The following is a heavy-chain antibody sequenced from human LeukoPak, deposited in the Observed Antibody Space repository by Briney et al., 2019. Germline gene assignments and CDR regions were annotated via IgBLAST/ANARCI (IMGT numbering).Heavy chain of an antibody. J-gene: IGHJ4*02. D-gene: IGHD6-13*01. CDR1: GGSISSSNYY. CDR3: AGVAAAGRGYVDY. CDR2: IYYSGST. Sequence: SETLSLTCTVSGGSISSSNYYWVWIRQPPGKGLEWIGSIYYSGSTYYNPSLKSRVTISVDTSKNQFSLKLSSVTAADTAVYYCAGVAAAGRGYVDYWGQGTLVTVSS. V-gene: IGHV4-39*07.